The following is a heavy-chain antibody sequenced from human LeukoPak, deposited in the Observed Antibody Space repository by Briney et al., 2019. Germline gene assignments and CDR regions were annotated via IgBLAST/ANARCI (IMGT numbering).Heavy chain of an antibody. CDR3: ARLNSGSPDAFDI. Sequence: PSETLSLTCTVSGGSISSSSYYWGWIRQPPEKGLEWIGSIYYSGSTYYNPSLKSRVTISVDTSKNQFSLKLSSVTAADTAVYYCARLNSGSPDAFDIWGQGTMVTVSS. J-gene: IGHJ3*02. V-gene: IGHV4-39*01. D-gene: IGHD1-26*01. CDR1: GGSISSSSYY. CDR2: IYYSGST.